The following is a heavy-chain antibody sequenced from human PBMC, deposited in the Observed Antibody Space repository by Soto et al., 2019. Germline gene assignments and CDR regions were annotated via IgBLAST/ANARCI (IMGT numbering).Heavy chain of an antibody. CDR1: GFTFSSYS. Sequence: GGSLRLSCAASGFTFSSYSMNWVRQAPGKGLEWVSSISSSSSYIYYADSVKGRFTISRDNAKNPLYLQMNSLRAEDTAVYYCAREDSSSWESSWFDPWGQGTLVTVSS. J-gene: IGHJ5*02. CDR2: ISSSSSYI. D-gene: IGHD6-13*01. V-gene: IGHV3-21*01. CDR3: AREDSSSWESSWFDP.